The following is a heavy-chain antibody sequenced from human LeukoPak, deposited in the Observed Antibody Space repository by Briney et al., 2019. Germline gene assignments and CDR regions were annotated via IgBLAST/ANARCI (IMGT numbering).Heavy chain of an antibody. J-gene: IGHJ5*02. Sequence: GGSLRLSCAASGFTFSSYGMHWVRQAPGKGLEWVAFIRYDGSNKYYADSVKGRFTISRDNSKNTLYLQMNSLRAEDTAVYYCAKEAVYDSSGYYLSNWFDPWGQGILVTVSS. V-gene: IGHV3-30*02. CDR1: GFTFSSYG. D-gene: IGHD3-22*01. CDR3: AKEAVYDSSGYYLSNWFDP. CDR2: IRYDGSNK.